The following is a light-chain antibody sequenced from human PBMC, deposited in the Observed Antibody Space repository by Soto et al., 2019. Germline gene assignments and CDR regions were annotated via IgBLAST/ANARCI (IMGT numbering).Light chain of an antibody. CDR1: QSVSSN. CDR3: QQYNNWPPMYT. Sequence: EIVMTQSPATLSVSPGERATLSCRASQSVSSNLAWYQQKPGQAPRHLIYGASTRATGIPARFSGSGSGTEFTLTISSLQAEDFAVYYCQQYNNWPPMYTFGQGTKLEIK. V-gene: IGKV3-15*01. CDR2: GAS. J-gene: IGKJ2*01.